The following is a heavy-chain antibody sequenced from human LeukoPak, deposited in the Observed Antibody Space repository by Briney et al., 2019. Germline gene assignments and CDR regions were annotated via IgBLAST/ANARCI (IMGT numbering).Heavy chain of an antibody. D-gene: IGHD6-19*01. CDR2: ISYDGSNK. Sequence: PGGSLRLSCAASGFTFSSYGMHWVRQAPGKGLEWVAVISYDGSNKYYADSEKGRFTISRDNSKNTLYLQMNSLRAEDTAVYYCAKMYSSGWSLGYYYYGMDVWGQGTTVTVSS. V-gene: IGHV3-30*18. CDR3: AKMYSSGWSLGYYYYGMDV. CDR1: GFTFSSYG. J-gene: IGHJ6*02.